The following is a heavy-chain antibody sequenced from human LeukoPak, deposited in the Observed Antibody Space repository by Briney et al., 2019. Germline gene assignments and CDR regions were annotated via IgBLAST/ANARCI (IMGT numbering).Heavy chain of an antibody. Sequence: PSDTPSLTCAAYGGPFSNYYWSWIRQPPGKGLEWIGDIYHTGSTTYSPSLKSRVIISVDTSKKQFSLSLTSVTAADTAVYYCARGSGGNWVYYYYYMDVWGKGTTVTISS. V-gene: IGHV4-34*01. D-gene: IGHD4-23*01. CDR2: IYHTGST. CDR1: GGPFSNYY. J-gene: IGHJ6*03. CDR3: ARGSGGNWVYYYYYMDV.